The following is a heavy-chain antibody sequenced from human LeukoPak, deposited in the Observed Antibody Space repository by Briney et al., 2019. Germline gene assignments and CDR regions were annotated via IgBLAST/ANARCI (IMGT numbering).Heavy chain of an antibody. CDR1: GFTFNTYN. V-gene: IGHV3-21*01. CDR2: ISSISSYI. Sequence: PGGSLRLSCAASGFTFNTYNMNWVRQAPGKGLEWVSSISSISSYIYYADSVKGRFTISRDNAKKSLYLQMNSLRAEDTAVYYCAREEAGDYVWGSYRSNYFDYWGQGTLVTVSS. D-gene: IGHD3-16*02. J-gene: IGHJ4*02. CDR3: AREEAGDYVWGSYRSNYFDY.